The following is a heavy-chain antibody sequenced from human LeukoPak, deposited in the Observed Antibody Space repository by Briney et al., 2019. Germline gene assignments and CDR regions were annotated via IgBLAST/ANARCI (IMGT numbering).Heavy chain of an antibody. Sequence: GGSLRLSCAASGFIVSSDFMNWVRQAPGKGLEWVSAMNSGGSTFYADSVKGRSVISRDKSRNTLYLQMNSLSVDDTAVYYCTRGGSMVRGVLWGQGTLVTVSS. J-gene: IGHJ4*02. V-gene: IGHV3-53*01. D-gene: IGHD3-10*01. CDR2: MNSGGST. CDR3: TRGGSMVRGVL. CDR1: GFIVSSDF.